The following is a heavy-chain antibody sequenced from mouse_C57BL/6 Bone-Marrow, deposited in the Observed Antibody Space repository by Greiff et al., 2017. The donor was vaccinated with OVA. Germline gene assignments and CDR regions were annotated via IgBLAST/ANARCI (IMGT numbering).Heavy chain of an antibody. D-gene: IGHD1-1*01. CDR1: GFTFSSYG. CDR2: ISSGGSYT. J-gene: IGHJ1*03. Sequence: EVKLVESGGDLVKPGGSLKLSCAASGFTFSSYGMSWVRQTPDKKLEWVATISSGGSYTYYPDSVKGRFTISRDNAKNTLYLQMSSLKAEDAAKYYCRDLGYYGSSWYFDVWGTGTTVTVSS. V-gene: IGHV5-6*01. CDR3: RDLGYYGSSWYFDV.